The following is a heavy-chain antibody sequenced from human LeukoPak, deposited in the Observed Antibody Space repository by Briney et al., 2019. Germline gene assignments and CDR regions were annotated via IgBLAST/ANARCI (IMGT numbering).Heavy chain of an antibody. CDR2: MNPNSGNT. J-gene: IGHJ6*03. D-gene: IGHD4-11*01. CDR1: GYTFTSYD. V-gene: IGHV1-8*03. CDR3: ARGPLQFTYYYYYMDV. Sequence: ASVKVSCKASGYTFTSYDINWVRQATGQGLEWMGWMNPNSGNTGYAQKFQGRVTITRNTSISTAYMELSSLRSEDTAVYYCARGPLQFTYYYYYMDVWGKGTTVTVSS.